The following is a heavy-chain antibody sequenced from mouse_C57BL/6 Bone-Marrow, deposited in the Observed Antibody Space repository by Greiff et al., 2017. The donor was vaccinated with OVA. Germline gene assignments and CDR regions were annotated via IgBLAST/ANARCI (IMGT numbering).Heavy chain of an antibody. V-gene: IGHV5-12*01. J-gene: IGHJ1*03. Sequence: EVKVEESGGGLVQPGGSLKLSCAASGFTFSDYYMYWVRQTPEKRLEWVAYISNGGGSTYYPDTVKGRFTISRDNAKNTLYLQMSRLKSEDTAMYYCARRHYDYDSWYFDVWGTGTTVTVSS. CDR3: ARRHYDYDSWYFDV. D-gene: IGHD2-4*01. CDR2: ISNGGGST. CDR1: GFTFSDYY.